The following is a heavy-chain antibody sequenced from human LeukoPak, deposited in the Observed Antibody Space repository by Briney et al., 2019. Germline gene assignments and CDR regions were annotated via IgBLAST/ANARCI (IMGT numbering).Heavy chain of an antibody. D-gene: IGHD2-15*01. CDR3: AKGRALEVVAAFNY. V-gene: IGHV3-23*01. CDR2: ISGSGANA. Sequence: GGSLRLSCAASGFTFSSYSMNWVRQAPGKGLEWVSAISGSGANAYFADSVKGRFTISRDNSKNTLYLQMNSLRADDTAVYYCAKGRALEVVAAFNYWGQGTVVTVSS. CDR1: GFTFSSYS. J-gene: IGHJ4*02.